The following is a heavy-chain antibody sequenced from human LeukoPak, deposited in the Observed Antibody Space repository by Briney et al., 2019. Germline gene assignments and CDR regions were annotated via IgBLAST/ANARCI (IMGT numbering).Heavy chain of an antibody. V-gene: IGHV3-9*01. J-gene: IGHJ3*02. D-gene: IGHD3-10*01. CDR3: AKDINGYYYGSGSYYNWAAFDI. CDR2: ISWNSGSI. CDR1: GFTLDDYA. Sequence: GGSLRLSCAASGFTLDDYAMHWVRQAPGKGLEWVSGISWNSGSIGYADSVKGRFTISRDNAKNSLYLQMNSLRAEDTTLYYCAKDINGYYYGSGSYYNWAAFDIWGQGTMVTVSS.